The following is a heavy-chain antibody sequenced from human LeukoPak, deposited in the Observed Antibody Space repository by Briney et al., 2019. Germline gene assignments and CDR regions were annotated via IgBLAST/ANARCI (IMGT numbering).Heavy chain of an antibody. J-gene: IGHJ3*02. CDR1: GFTVSSNY. D-gene: IGHD6-13*01. V-gene: IGHV3-66*01. CDR3: AASWYTKGDDSAFDI. CDR2: IYSGGST. Sequence: GGSLRLSCAASGFTVSSNYMSWVRQAPGKGLEWVSVIYSGGSTYYADSVKGRFTISRDNSKNTLYLQMNSLRSEDTAVYYCAASWYTKGDDSAFDIWGQGTMVTVSS.